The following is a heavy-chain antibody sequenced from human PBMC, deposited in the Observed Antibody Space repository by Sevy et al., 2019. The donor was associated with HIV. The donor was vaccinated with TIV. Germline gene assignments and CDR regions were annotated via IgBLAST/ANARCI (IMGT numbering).Heavy chain of an antibody. CDR1: GFTFSSYS. CDR2: ISSSSSTI. CDR3: ARLGTDSSDYEFDY. J-gene: IGHJ4*02. V-gene: IGHV3-48*02. D-gene: IGHD3-22*01. Sequence: GSLRLSCAASGFTFSSYSMNWVRQAPGKGLEWVSYISSSSSTIYYADSVKGRFTISRDNAKNSLYLQMNSLRDEDTAVYYCARLGTDSSDYEFDYWGQGTLVTVST.